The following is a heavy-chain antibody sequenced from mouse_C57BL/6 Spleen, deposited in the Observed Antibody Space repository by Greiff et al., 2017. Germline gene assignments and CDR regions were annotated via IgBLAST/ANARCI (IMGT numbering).Heavy chain of an antibody. CDR3: ARGGGNYLYWYFDV. V-gene: IGHV3-6*01. J-gene: IGHJ1*03. CDR2: ISYDGSN. Sequence: EVKLMESGPGLVKPSQSLSLTCSVTGYSITSGYYWNWLRQFPGNKLEWMGYISYDGSNNYNPSLKNRISITRDTSKNQFFLKLNSVTTEDTATYYCARGGGNYLYWYFDVWGTGTTVTVSS. CDR1: GYSITSGYY. D-gene: IGHD2-1*01.